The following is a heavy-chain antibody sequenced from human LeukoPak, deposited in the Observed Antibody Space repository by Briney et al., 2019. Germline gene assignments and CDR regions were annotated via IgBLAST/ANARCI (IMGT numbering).Heavy chain of an antibody. V-gene: IGHV3-74*01. CDR1: AFTLSSYW. Sequence: GGSLRLSCAASAFTLSSYWTRCVCEAPGEGLVWVSHINSDGSRTDYADSVKGGFTVSRDNTKNTVYLQMNSLRAEDTAVYYCARGNPLGHLWGQGALVTVSS. D-gene: IGHD3-16*01. J-gene: IGHJ5*02. CDR2: INSDGSRT. CDR3: ARGNPLGHL.